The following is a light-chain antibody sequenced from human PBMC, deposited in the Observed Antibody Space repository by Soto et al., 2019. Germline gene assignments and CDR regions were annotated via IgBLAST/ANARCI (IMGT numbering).Light chain of an antibody. CDR2: GAS. CDR1: QSVGSS. V-gene: IGKV3-15*01. Sequence: SXGTLSISTXXRATLSCRASQSVGSSLAWYQQEPGQAPRLLIYGASTRATGIPARFSGSGSGTEFTLTISSLQSEDFAVYFCQQYKNWPPITFAQGTLLEV. J-gene: IGKJ5*01. CDR3: QQYKNWPPIT.